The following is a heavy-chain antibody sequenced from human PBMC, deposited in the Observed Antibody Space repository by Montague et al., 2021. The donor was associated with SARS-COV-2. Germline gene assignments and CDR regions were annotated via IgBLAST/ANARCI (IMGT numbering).Heavy chain of an antibody. V-gene: IGHV3-48*03. D-gene: IGHD2-2*01. J-gene: IGHJ4*02. Sequence: SLRLSCAASGFTFSSYEMNWVRQAPGKGLEWVSYISSSGSTIYYADSVKGRFTISRDNAKNSLYLQVNSLRAEDTAVYYCARECCSSTSLRAGYFDYWGQGTLVTVSS. CDR3: ARECCSSTSLRAGYFDY. CDR1: GFTFSSYE. CDR2: ISSSGSTI.